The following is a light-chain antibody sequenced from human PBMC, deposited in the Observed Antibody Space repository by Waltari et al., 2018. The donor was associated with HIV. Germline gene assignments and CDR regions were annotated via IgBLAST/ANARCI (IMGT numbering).Light chain of an antibody. CDR2: EVS. J-gene: IGLJ1*01. CDR1: SRNSVGYNH. V-gene: IGLV2-14*01. CDR3: FSYTSSSTLYV. Sequence: QSALPQPASVSGSSGLSITISSTHSSRNSVGYNHHSWYQQHPGKAPKLMIYEVSNRPSGVSNRFSGSKSGNTASLTISGLQAEDEADYYCFSYTSSSTLYVFGTGTKVTVL.